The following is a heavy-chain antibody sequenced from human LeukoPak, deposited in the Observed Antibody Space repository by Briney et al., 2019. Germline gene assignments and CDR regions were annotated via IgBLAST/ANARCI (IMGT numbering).Heavy chain of an antibody. CDR1: GYTFTGYF. CDR2: INPNSGGT. D-gene: IGHD3-22*01. Sequence: ASVKVSCKASGYTFTGYFMHWVRQAPGQGLEWMGWINPNSGGTNYAQKFQGRVTMTRDTFISTAYIELSRLRSDDTAVYYCARDERYDSSGYPFDYWGQGTLVTVSS. V-gene: IGHV1-2*02. CDR3: ARDERYDSSGYPFDY. J-gene: IGHJ4*02.